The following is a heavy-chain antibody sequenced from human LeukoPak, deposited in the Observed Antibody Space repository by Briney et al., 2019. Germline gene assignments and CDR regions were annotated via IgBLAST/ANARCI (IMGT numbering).Heavy chain of an antibody. CDR1: GFTFGDYA. J-gene: IGHJ4*02. D-gene: IGHD4-11*01. Sequence: PGGSLRLSCTGSGFTFGDYAMSWVRHAPGKGLEWVGFIRSKAYGGTTEYAASVKGRFTISRDDSRSIAYLQMNSLKTEATALYYCTRDWGATVHPFDFWGQGTLVTVSS. CDR3: TRDWGATVHPFDF. CDR2: IRSKAYGGTT. V-gene: IGHV3-49*04.